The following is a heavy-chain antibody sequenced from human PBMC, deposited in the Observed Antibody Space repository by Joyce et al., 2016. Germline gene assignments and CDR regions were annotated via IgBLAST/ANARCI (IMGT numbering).Heavy chain of an antibody. V-gene: IGHV4-38-2*01. J-gene: IGHJ5*02. Sequence: QVQLQESGPGLVKPSETLSLTCAVSGYSISNGYYWAWFRQPPGKGLEWIGSIYQSGSTYYNPALKSRVTLSVDTTKNQFSLRLTSVTAADTAVYYCARTWDTWGQGTLVSVSS. CDR1: GYSISNGYY. CDR3: ARTWDT. CDR2: IYQSGST.